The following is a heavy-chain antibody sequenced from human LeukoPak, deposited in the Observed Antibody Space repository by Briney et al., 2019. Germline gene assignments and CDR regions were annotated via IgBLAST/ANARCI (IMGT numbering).Heavy chain of an antibody. J-gene: IGHJ5*02. CDR2: MYYSGTT. CDR1: GSSMNLYS. V-gene: IGHV4-59*12. Sequence: SETLSLTCSVSGSSMNLYSWNWIRQSPGKGLEWIASMYYSGTTNYNPSLENRAAISLDLSRHQFSLRLNSVTAADTAVYYCTREGDYYGSGSPGSFDPWGQGTLVTVSS. CDR3: TREGDYYGSGSPGSFDP. D-gene: IGHD3-10*01.